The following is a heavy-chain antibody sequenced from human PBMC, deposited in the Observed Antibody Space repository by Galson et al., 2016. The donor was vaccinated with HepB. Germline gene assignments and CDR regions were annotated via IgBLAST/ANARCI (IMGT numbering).Heavy chain of an antibody. CDR2: ISNSEST. CDR1: GVSSRTYY. Sequence: SETLSLTCTVSGVSSRTYYWNWIRQAPGKGLEWIGYISNSESTNYNPSLKSRVTISVDTSKSHFFLKLSSVNDADTAVYYCASTFQGAYWGQGTLVTVSS. CDR3: ASTFQGAY. D-gene: IGHD2/OR15-2a*01. V-gene: IGHV4-59*01. J-gene: IGHJ4*02.